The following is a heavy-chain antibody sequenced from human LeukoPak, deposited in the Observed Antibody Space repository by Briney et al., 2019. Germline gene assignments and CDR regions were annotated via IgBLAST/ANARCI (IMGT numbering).Heavy chain of an antibody. CDR2: IYYSGST. Sequence: SETLSLTCTVSGGSISSYYWSWIRQPPGKGLEWMGYIYYSGSTNYNPSPKSRVTISVDTSKNQFSLKLSSVTAADPAVYYCASHSKDIVVVPAAYHDAFDIWGQGTMVTVPS. CDR1: GGSISSYY. J-gene: IGHJ3*02. CDR3: ASHSKDIVVVPAAYHDAFDI. V-gene: IGHV4-59*08. D-gene: IGHD2-2*01.